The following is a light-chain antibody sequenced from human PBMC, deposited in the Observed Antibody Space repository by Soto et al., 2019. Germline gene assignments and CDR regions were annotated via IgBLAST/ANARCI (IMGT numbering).Light chain of an antibody. J-gene: IGKJ4*01. Sequence: EIVMTQSPATLSVSPGERASLSCRASQSVSSNLAWYQQQPGQAPRLLIYGASTRATGFPARFSGSGSGTEFTLTISSLQSEDFAVYYCQQYNNWPLTFCGGTKVDI. CDR2: GAS. V-gene: IGKV3-15*01. CDR1: QSVSSN. CDR3: QQYNNWPLT.